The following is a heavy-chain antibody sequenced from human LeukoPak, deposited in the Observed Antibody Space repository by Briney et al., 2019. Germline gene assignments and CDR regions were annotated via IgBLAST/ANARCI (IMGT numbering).Heavy chain of an antibody. Sequence: GGSLRLSCAASGFTFSSYSMNWVRQAPWKGLEWVSSISSSSSYIYYADSVKGRFTISRDNAKNSLYLQMNSLRAEDTAVYYWARGPTYLRSVFAIGGWGKGTTVTVSS. CDR3: ARGPTYLRSVFAIGG. J-gene: IGHJ6*03. V-gene: IGHV3-21*01. CDR2: ISSSSSYI. CDR1: GFTFSSYS.